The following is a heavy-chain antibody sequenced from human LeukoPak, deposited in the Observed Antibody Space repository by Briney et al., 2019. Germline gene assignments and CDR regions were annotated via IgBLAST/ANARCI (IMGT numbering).Heavy chain of an antibody. CDR3: ARREGIARTPFDY. J-gene: IGHJ4*02. CDR2: IYPGGSDT. V-gene: IGHV5-51*01. CDR1: GYSFTSYW. Sequence: GESLKISCKGAGYSFTSYWIGWGRQRPGKGQEWRGIIYPGGSDTRYSPSFQGQVTISDDKSISTAYLQCSSLKASDTAMYYCARREGIARTPFDYWGQGTLVTVSS.